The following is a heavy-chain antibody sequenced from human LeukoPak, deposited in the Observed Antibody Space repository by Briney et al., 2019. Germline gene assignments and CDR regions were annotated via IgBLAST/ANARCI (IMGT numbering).Heavy chain of an antibody. J-gene: IGHJ4*02. CDR2: ISSSSSYI. CDR3: ARLSSGYPVDY. Sequence: GGSLRLSCAASGFTFSSYSMNWVRQAPGKGLEWVSSISSSSSYIYYADSVKGRFTISRDNAKNSLYLQMNSLRAEDTAVYYCARLSSGYPVDYWGQGTLVTVSS. D-gene: IGHD3-22*01. V-gene: IGHV3-21*01. CDR1: GFTFSSYS.